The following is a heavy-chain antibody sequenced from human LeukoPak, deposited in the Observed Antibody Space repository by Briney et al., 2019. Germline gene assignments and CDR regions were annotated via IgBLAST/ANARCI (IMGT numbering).Heavy chain of an antibody. CDR2: IIPIFGTA. CDR3: ARGSYGYYYYYYMDV. J-gene: IGHJ6*03. Sequence: ASVKVSCKASGGTFSSYAISWVRQAPGQGLEWMGGIIPIFGTANYAQKFQGRVTIIADESTSTAYMELSSLRSEDTAVYYCARGSYGYYYYYYMDVWGKGTTVTVSS. D-gene: IGHD5-18*01. V-gene: IGHV1-69*13. CDR1: GGTFSSYA.